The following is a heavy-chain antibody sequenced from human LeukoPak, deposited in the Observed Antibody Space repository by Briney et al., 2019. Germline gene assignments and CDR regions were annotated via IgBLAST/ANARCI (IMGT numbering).Heavy chain of an antibody. Sequence: SVKVSCKASGGTFSSYAISWVRQAPGQGLEWMGGIIPIFGTANHAQKFQGRVTITADESTSTAYMELSSLRSEDTAVYYCARDPRITMVRGVSYFDYWGQGTLVTVSS. J-gene: IGHJ4*02. CDR2: IIPIFGTA. CDR3: ARDPRITMVRGVSYFDY. CDR1: GGTFSSYA. V-gene: IGHV1-69*13. D-gene: IGHD3-10*01.